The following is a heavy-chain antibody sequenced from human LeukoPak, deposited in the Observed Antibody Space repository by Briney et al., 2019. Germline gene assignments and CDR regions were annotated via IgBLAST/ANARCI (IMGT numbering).Heavy chain of an antibody. Sequence: GRSLRLSCAASGFTFSSYGMHWVRQAPGKGLEWVAVISYDGSNKYYADSVKGRFTISRDNSKNTLYLQMNSLRVEDTAVYYCARGPGDFDASDIWGQGTMVTVSS. J-gene: IGHJ3*02. CDR3: ARGPGDFDASDI. D-gene: IGHD1-14*01. CDR1: GFTFSSYG. V-gene: IGHV3-30*03. CDR2: ISYDGSNK.